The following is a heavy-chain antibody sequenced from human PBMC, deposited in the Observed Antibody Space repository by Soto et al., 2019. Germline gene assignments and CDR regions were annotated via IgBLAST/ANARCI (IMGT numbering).Heavy chain of an antibody. D-gene: IGHD5-12*01. CDR2: IYYSGST. CDR1: GGSISSYY. V-gene: IGHV4-59*01. CDR3: ARAYGGYDDY. Sequence: SETLSLTSTVSGGSISSYYCSWIRHPPGKGLEWIGYIYYSGSTNYNPSLKSRVTISVDTSKNQFSLKLSSVTAADTAVYYCARAYGGYDDYWGQGALVTVSS. J-gene: IGHJ4*02.